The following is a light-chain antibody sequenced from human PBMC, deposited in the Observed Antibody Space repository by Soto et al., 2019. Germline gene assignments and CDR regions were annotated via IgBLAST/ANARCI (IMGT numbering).Light chain of an antibody. Sequence: EIVLTQSPGTLSLSPGERATLSCRASQSVSSSYLAWYQQKPGQAPRLLIYGASTRATDMPGRFSGRGSGTEFTLTINSLQSEDFAVYYCQQYRNWPRTFGQGTKVDIK. J-gene: IGKJ1*01. CDR3: QQYRNWPRT. CDR1: QSVSSSY. CDR2: GAS. V-gene: IGKV3-15*01.